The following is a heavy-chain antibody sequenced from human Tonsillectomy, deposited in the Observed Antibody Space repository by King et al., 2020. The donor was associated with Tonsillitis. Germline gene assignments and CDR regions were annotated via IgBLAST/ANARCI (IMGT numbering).Heavy chain of an antibody. CDR3: AQTEGEMSTTFDY. J-gene: IGHJ4*02. D-gene: IGHD5-24*01. CDR2: IFSNDKK. V-gene: IGHV2-26*01. Sequence: VTLKESGPVLVKPTETLTLTCTVSGFSLSDARMGVSWIRQPPGKALEWLAHIFSNDKKSYSTPLMGKLTISKDTPESQVVLTMPNMGPVDTATYYCAQTEGEMSTTFDYWGQGILVTVSS. CDR1: GFSLSDARMG.